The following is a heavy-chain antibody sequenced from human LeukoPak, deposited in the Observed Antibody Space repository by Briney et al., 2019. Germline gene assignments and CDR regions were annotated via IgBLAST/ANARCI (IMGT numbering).Heavy chain of an antibody. J-gene: IGHJ4*02. CDR2: IDPSDSYT. D-gene: IGHD6-19*01. V-gene: IGHV5-10-1*01. CDR3: ARHYHKVAGEFDY. CDR1: GYSFTSYW. Sequence: GESLKISCKGSGYSFTSYWISWVRQMPGKGLEWMGRIDPSDSYTNYSPSLQGHVTISADKSISTAYLQWSSLKASDTAMYYCARHYHKVAGEFDYWGQGTLVTVSS.